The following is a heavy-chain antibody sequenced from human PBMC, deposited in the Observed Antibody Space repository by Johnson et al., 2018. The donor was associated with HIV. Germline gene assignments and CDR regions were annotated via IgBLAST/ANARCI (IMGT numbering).Heavy chain of an antibody. Sequence: QVQLVESGGGVVQPGGSLRLSCVVSGFTCSSYGMHWVRQAPGKGLEWVAFIREEVSKKDYAEDGKGRVTISRDNSKNTLYLQMNSLRAEDTAVYYFAKDNIVVVSRDAFDIWGQGTMVTVSS. V-gene: IGHV3-30*02. CDR3: AKDNIVVVSRDAFDI. J-gene: IGHJ3*02. CDR2: IREEVSKK. CDR1: GFTCSSYG. D-gene: IGHD2-15*01.